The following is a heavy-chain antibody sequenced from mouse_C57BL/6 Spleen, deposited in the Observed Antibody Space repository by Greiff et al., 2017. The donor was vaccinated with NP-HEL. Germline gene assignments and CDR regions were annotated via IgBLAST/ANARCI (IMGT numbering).Heavy chain of an antibody. J-gene: IGHJ2*01. V-gene: IGHV5-4*01. CDR3: ASQAPNWDYFDY. Sequence: EVQGVESGGGLVKPGGSLKLSCAASGFTFSSYAMSWFRQTPEKRLEWVATISDGGSYTYYPDHVKGRFTISRDNAKNTLYLQRSHLKSEDTAMYYCASQAPNWDYFDYWGKGTTLTVSS. CDR1: GFTFSSYA. CDR2: ISDGGSYT. D-gene: IGHD4-1*01.